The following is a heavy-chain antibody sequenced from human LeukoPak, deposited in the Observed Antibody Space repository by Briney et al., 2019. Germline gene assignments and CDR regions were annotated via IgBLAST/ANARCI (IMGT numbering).Heavy chain of an antibody. CDR1: GGSFSGYY. CDR2: INHSGST. CDR3: ARGDIVVVPAAIHTRPFDY. D-gene: IGHD2-2*02. Sequence: SETLSLTCAVYGGSFSGYYWRWIRQPPGKGLEWIGEINHSGSTNYNPSLKSRVTISVDTSKNQFSLKLSSVTAADTAVYYCARGDIVVVPAAIHTRPFDYWGQGTLVTVSS. J-gene: IGHJ4*02. V-gene: IGHV4-34*01.